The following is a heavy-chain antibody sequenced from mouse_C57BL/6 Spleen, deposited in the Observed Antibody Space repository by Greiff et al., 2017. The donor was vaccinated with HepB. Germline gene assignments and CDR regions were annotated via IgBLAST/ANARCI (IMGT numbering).Heavy chain of an antibody. J-gene: IGHJ3*01. Sequence: EVMLVESGGGLVKPGGSLKLSCAASGFTFSSYAMSWVRQTPEKRLEWVATISDGGSYTYYPDNVKGRFTISRDNAKNNLYLQMSHLKSEDTAMYYCARVGRYGSTSWFAYWGQGTLVTVSA. V-gene: IGHV5-4*03. CDR1: GFTFSSYA. CDR2: ISDGGSYT. CDR3: ARVGRYGSTSWFAY. D-gene: IGHD1-1*01.